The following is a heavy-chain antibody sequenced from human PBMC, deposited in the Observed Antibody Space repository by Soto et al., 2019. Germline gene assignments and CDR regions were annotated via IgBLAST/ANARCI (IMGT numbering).Heavy chain of an antibody. Sequence: GGSLRLSCAASGFTFSSYAMSWVRQAPGKGLEWVAVICDNGGSKYYADSVKGRFTSSRDNSKNTLYLQMNSLRAEDTAAYYCAKETGYCSGGSCYPTDYWGQGTLVTVSS. CDR2: ICDNGGSK. V-gene: IGHV3-23*01. CDR3: AKETGYCSGGSCYPTDY. D-gene: IGHD2-15*01. CDR1: GFTFSSYA. J-gene: IGHJ4*02.